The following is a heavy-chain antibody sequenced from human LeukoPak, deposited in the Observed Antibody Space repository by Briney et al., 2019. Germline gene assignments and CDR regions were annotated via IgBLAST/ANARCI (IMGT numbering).Heavy chain of an antibody. CDR2: LRSGGNDK. CDR1: GFSFSTAD. D-gene: IGHD3-10*01. V-gene: IGHV3-30*02. J-gene: IGHJ4*02. Sequence: GGSLRLSCAASGFSFSTADMHWVRQAPGKGLEWVAFLRSGGNDKYYAGSVKGRFTISRDNSKNTLFLQMNSLKAEDTAVYYCAKDLFGSGSYEYWGQGTLVTVSS. CDR3: AKDLFGSGSYEY.